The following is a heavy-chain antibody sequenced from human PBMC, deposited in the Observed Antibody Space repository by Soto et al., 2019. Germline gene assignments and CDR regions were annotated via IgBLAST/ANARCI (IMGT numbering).Heavy chain of an antibody. J-gene: IGHJ4*02. V-gene: IGHV1-18*01. Sequence: ASVKVSCKASGYTFTSSGISWVRQAPGQGLEWMGWISAYNGYTNYAQKLQGRVTMTTDTSTSTAYMELRSLRSDDTAVYYCARDGAGYYGSGSYSQKYFDYWGQGTLVTVSS. CDR2: ISAYNGYT. CDR1: GYTFTSSG. CDR3: ARDGAGYYGSGSYSQKYFDY. D-gene: IGHD3-10*01.